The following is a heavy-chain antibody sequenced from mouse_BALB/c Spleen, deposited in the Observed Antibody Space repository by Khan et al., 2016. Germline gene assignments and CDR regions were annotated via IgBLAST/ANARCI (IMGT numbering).Heavy chain of an antibody. J-gene: IGHJ3*01. Sequence: QVQLKESGAELARPGASVKLSCKASGYTFTSYWMQWVKQRPGQGLQWIGTIYPGDGATRYTQKFKGKATLTADKSSSTAYMQLSSLASEDSAVYYGARGGDGNSGFAYWGHGTLVTVSA. CDR1: GYTFTSYW. D-gene: IGHD2-1*01. CDR2: IYPGDGAT. V-gene: IGHV1-87*01. CDR3: ARGGDGNSGFAY.